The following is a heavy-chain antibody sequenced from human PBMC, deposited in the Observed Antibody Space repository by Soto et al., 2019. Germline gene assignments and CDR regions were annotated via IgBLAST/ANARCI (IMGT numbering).Heavy chain of an antibody. D-gene: IGHD3-22*01. V-gene: IGHV1-2*02. CDR2: INPKSGDT. J-gene: IGHJ5*02. CDR3: GSGYGNSGYDYFDP. Sequence: ASVKVSCMRSEYSFTGYFLHWVRQAPAEGLEWMGWINPKSGDTNHARKLKDSATMTSDASSSTAYVDLISLKSDDTAVYYCGSGYGNSGYDYFDPWGEGTLVNVSS. CDR1: EYSFTGYF.